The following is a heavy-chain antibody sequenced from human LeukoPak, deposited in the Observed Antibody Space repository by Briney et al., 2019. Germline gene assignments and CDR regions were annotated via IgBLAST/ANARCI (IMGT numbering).Heavy chain of an antibody. Sequence: GGSLRLSCAASGFTFSTYSMNWVRQAPGKGLEWVSYISSSSSTIYYADSVKGRFTISRDNAKNSLYLQMNSLRAEDTAVYYCAREGAMVPGSHFDYWGQGTLVTVSS. V-gene: IGHV3-48*01. CDR1: GFTFSTYS. CDR3: AREGAMVPGSHFDY. CDR2: ISSSSSTI. J-gene: IGHJ4*02. D-gene: IGHD5-18*01.